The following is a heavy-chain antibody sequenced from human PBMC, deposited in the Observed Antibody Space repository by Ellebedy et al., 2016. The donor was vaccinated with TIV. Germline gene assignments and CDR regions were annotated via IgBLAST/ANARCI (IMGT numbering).Heavy chain of an antibody. V-gene: IGHV4-34*01. CDR2: VNQSGRT. J-gene: IGHJ4*02. D-gene: IGHD6-19*01. CDR3: AEGRSGWYYFDY. CDR1: GGSFSGYY. Sequence: GSLRLSCAVYGGSFSGYYWSWVRQPPGKGLEWIGDVNQSGRTSYHLSLKSRVTISVDTSKNQFSLRLTSVTAADTAVYYCAEGRSGWYYFDYWGQGTLVTVSS.